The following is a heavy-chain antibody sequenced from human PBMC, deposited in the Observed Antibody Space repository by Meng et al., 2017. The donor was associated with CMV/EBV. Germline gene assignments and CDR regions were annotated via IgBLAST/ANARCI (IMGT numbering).Heavy chain of an antibody. CDR2: IYWDDDK. J-gene: IGHJ4*02. CDR3: ARIAAAGRFDY. CDR1: GFSLSTSGAG. Sequence: QITLKESCPTLVKPTQTLTLTCTFSGFSLSTSGAGVGWIRQPPGKALEWLALIYWDDDKRYSPSLKSRLTITKDTSKNQVVLTMTNMDPVDTATYYCARIAAAGRFDYWGQGTLVTVSS. V-gene: IGHV2-5*02. D-gene: IGHD6-13*01.